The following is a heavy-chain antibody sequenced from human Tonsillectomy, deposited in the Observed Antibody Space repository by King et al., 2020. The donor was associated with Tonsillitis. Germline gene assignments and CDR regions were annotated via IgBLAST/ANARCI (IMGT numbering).Heavy chain of an antibody. J-gene: IGHJ4*02. CDR1: GFTFSSYS. D-gene: IGHD3-22*01. CDR3: ARVDVVVINYYFDY. CDR2: ISSSSSSI. Sequence: VQLVESGGGLVQPGGSLRLSCAASGFTFSSYSMNWVRQAPGKGLEWVSYISSSSSSIYYADSVKGRLTISRDNAKNSLYLQMNSLRAEDTAVYYCARVDVVVINYYFDYWGQGTLVTVSS. V-gene: IGHV3-48*04.